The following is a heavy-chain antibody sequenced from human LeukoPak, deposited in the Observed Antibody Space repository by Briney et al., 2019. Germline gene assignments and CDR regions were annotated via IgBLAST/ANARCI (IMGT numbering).Heavy chain of an antibody. CDR2: IYYSGST. D-gene: IGHD6-25*01. V-gene: IGHV4-59*08. J-gene: IGHJ4*01. CDR1: GGSISSYY. CDR3: ARQLPTAAADTRGYFDY. Sequence: SETLSLTCTVSGGSISSYYWSWIRQPPGKGLEWIGYIYYSGSTNYNPSLKSRVIISVDTSKNQFSLKLSSVTAADTAMYYRARQLPTAAADTRGYFDYWGQGTVVTVSS.